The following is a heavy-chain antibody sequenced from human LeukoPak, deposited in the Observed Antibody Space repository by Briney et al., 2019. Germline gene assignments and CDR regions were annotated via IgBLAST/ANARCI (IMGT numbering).Heavy chain of an antibody. CDR3: ARWGGVVVPAAPAFDI. Sequence: SVKVSCKASGYTFTGYYMHWVRQAPGQGLEWMGGIIPIFGTANYAQKFQGRVTITTDESTSTAYMELSSLRSEDTAVYYCARWGGVVVPAAPAFDIWGQGTMVTVYS. D-gene: IGHD2-2*01. V-gene: IGHV1-69*05. CDR1: GYTFTGYY. J-gene: IGHJ3*02. CDR2: IIPIFGTA.